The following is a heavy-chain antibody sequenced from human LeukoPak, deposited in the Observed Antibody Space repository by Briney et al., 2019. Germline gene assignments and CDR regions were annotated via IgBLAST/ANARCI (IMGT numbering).Heavy chain of an antibody. CDR1: GVTFRSYG. CDR2: ISSDGNDK. V-gene: IGHV3-30*03. Sequence: PGGSRSLSCAASGVTFRSYGMHWVRQAPGKGLEWVALISSDGNDKLYGESVRGRFTVSRDGSKSTLYLQMNSLRAEDTAVYYCTTKVIRGNSGDDYDDWGQGTLVTVSS. CDR3: TTKVIRGNSGDDYDD. J-gene: IGHJ4*02. D-gene: IGHD5-12*01.